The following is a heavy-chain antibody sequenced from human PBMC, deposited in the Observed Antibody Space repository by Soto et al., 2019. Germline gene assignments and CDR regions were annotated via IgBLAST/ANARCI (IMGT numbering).Heavy chain of an antibody. D-gene: IGHD5-18*01. Sequence: PSETLSLTCTVSGASVSTGAYYWGWVRQRPGKGLEWVGYIYESGYTYYNTSLKSRLTISLDRSNNQFSLGLTSVTAADTAVYYCVRALRHTAIVYPWFDPWGQGTLVTVSS. CDR3: VRALRHTAIVYPWFDP. V-gene: IGHV4-31*03. CDR2: IYESGYT. CDR1: GASVSTGAYY. J-gene: IGHJ5*02.